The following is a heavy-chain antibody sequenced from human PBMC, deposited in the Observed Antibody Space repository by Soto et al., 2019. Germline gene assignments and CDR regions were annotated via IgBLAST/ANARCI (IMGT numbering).Heavy chain of an antibody. CDR2: VHYSGST. CDR1: GDSISGGNYY. CDR3: ARIPYSSASFDY. J-gene: IGHJ4*02. Sequence: PSETLSLTCTVSGDSISGGNYYWSWIRQSPGEGLEWIGSVHYSGSTTYHPSLKSRVTISVDTSKNQFSLRLRSVTAADTAVYYCARIPYSSASFDYWGQGNLVTVSS. V-gene: IGHV4-61*01. D-gene: IGHD6-19*01.